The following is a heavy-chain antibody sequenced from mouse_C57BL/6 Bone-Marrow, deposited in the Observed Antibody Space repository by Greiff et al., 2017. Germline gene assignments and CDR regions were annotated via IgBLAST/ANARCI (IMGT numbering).Heavy chain of an antibody. CDR2: SRNKANDYTT. D-gene: IGHD2-3*01. Sequence: EVKLVESGGGLVQSGRSLRLSCATSGFTFSDFYMEWVRQAPGKGLEWIAASRNKANDYTTEYSASVKGRFIVSRDTSQSILYLQMNALRAEDTAIYYCARDAGDGSFAYWGQGTLVTVSA. V-gene: IGHV7-1*01. CDR1: GFTFSDFY. J-gene: IGHJ3*01. CDR3: ARDAGDGSFAY.